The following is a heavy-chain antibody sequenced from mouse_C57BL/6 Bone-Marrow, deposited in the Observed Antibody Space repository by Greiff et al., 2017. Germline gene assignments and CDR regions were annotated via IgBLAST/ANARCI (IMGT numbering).Heavy chain of an antibody. Sequence: QVQLQQPGAELVKPGASVKLSCKASVYTFTSYWMHWVKPRPGQGLEWIGMIHPNSGSTNYNEKFKSKATLTVDKSSSTAYMQLSSLTSEDSAVYDCAAIYYGNYFDYWGQGTTLTVSS. CDR3: AAIYYGNYFDY. CDR2: IHPNSGST. V-gene: IGHV1-64*01. D-gene: IGHD2-1*01. J-gene: IGHJ2*01. CDR1: VYTFTSYW.